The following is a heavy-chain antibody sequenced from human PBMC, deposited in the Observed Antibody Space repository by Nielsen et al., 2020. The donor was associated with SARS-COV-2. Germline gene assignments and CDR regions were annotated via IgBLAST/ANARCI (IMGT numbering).Heavy chain of an antibody. D-gene: IGHD6-13*01. Sequence: GESLKISCAASGFTFDDYGMSWVRQAPGKGLEGVSGINWNGGSTGYADSVKGRFTISRDNAKNSLYLQMNSLRAEDTAVYYCARLGSSSWYFDYWGQGTLVTVSS. CDR2: INWNGGST. V-gene: IGHV3-20*04. CDR1: GFTFDDYG. J-gene: IGHJ4*02. CDR3: ARLGSSSWYFDY.